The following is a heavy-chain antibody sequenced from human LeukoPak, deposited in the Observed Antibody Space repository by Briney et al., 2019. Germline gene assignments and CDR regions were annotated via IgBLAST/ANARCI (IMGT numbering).Heavy chain of an antibody. V-gene: IGHV3-33*01. CDR3: ARGPLVAGTGAAFDI. J-gene: IGHJ3*02. Sequence: GGSLRLSCAASGFTFSSSGMHWVRQAPGKGLEWVAVIWYDGSNKYYADSVKGRFTISRDNSKNTLYLQMNSLRAEDTAVYYCARGPLVAGTGAAFDIWGQGTMVTVSS. CDR1: GFTFSSSG. D-gene: IGHD6-19*01. CDR2: IWYDGSNK.